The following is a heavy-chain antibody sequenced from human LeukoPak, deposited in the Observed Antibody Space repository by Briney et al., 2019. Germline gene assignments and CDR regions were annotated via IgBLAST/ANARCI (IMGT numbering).Heavy chain of an antibody. Sequence: PSETLSLTCTVSGVSIKNYYWSWIRQPPGKGLEWIANIYYAGSSNYNPSLKSRVSVSIDASKNHLSLKLTSMTAADTAIYYCARQAVIIPTGMEGPWFDPWGQGTLVAVSS. CDR3: ARQAVIIPTGMEGPWFDP. CDR1: GVSIKNYY. CDR2: IYYAGSS. J-gene: IGHJ5*02. D-gene: IGHD2/OR15-2a*01. V-gene: IGHV4-59*08.